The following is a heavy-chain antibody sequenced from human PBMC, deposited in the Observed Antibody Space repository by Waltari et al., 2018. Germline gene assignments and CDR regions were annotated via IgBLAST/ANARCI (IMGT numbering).Heavy chain of an antibody. V-gene: IGHV1-69*01. CDR1: GGTFSNYA. D-gene: IGHD1-1*01. CDR3: ARPRTTVGTGLWNDGLQI. J-gene: IGHJ3*02. Sequence: QVQLVQSGAEVKKPGSSVKVSCKAPGGTFSNYAITWVRQAPGQGLEWMGGIIPVFRSAHYAQNFLDRVTITADESTSTAYMELMGLTSDDTAVYYCARPRTTVGTGLWNDGLQIWGQGTLVTVSS. CDR2: IIPVFRSA.